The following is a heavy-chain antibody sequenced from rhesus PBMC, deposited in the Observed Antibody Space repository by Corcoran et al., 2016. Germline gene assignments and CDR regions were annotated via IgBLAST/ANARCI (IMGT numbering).Heavy chain of an antibody. CDR3: ARDWGY. D-gene: IGHD3-34*01. CDR1: GDSISSGYYF. J-gene: IGHJ4*01. Sequence: QVQLQESGPGLVKPSETLSLTCAVFGDSISSGYYFWSWIRQPPGKGLEWIGYITDNGSTSYNPSLQSRVTISRDTSKNQFSLKLSSVTAADTAVYSCARDWGYWGQGVLVTVSS. V-gene: IGHV4-122*02. CDR2: ITDNGST.